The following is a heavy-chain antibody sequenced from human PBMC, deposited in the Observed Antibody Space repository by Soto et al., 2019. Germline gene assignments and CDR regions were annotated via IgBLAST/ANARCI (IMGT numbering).Heavy chain of an antibody. J-gene: IGHJ5*02. V-gene: IGHV3-30-3*01. CDR2: ISYDGSNK. D-gene: IGHD6-19*01. Sequence: HPGGSLRLSCAASGFTFSSYAMHWVRQAPGKGLEWVAVISYDGSNKYYADSVKGRFTISRDNSKNTLYLQMNSLRAEDTAVYYCARVVAVAGTRRFDPWGQGTLVTVSS. CDR1: GFTFSSYA. CDR3: ARVVAVAGTRRFDP.